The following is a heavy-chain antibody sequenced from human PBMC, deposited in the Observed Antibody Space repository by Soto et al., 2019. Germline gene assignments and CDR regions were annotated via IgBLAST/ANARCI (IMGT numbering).Heavy chain of an antibody. D-gene: IGHD5-18*01. J-gene: IGHJ4*02. CDR1: GFTFRNYG. V-gene: IGHV3-30-3*01. CDR2: ISLDGSYQ. CDR3: ARDLDTAMDLDY. Sequence: GGSLRLSCAASGFTFRNYGLHWVRQSPGRGLEWVAVISLDGSYQYYADSVKGRFTISRDNSKNTLFLQMNSLTTEDTAVYYCARDLDTAMDLDYWGQGTPVTVSS.